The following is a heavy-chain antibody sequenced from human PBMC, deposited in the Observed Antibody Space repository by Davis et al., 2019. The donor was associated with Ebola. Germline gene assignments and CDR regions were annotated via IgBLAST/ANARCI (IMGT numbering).Heavy chain of an antibody. D-gene: IGHD3-10*01. J-gene: IGHJ4*02. CDR2: ISYDGSNK. Sequence: GESLKISCSASGFTFSSYGMHWVRQAPGKGLEWVAVISYDGSNKYYADSVKGRFTISRDNSKNTLYLQMNSLRAEDTAVYYCAKIYYGSGSYLPNWGQGTLVTVSS. CDR1: GFTFSSYG. V-gene: IGHV3-30*18. CDR3: AKIYYGSGSYLPN.